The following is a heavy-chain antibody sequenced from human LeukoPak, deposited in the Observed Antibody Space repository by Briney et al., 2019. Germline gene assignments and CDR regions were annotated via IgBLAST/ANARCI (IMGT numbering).Heavy chain of an antibody. V-gene: IGHV3-23*01. J-gene: IGHJ4*02. CDR2: LSGSGSSA. D-gene: IGHD3-9*01. CDR1: GFTFNNAW. Sequence: GSLRLSCAASGFTFNNAWMNWVRQAPGKGLEWVSGLSGSGSSAYYADSVKGRFTISRDNSKNTLYLQMNSLRPEDTAVYYCAKGLTNLGDDWGQGTLVTVSS. CDR3: AKGLTNLGDD.